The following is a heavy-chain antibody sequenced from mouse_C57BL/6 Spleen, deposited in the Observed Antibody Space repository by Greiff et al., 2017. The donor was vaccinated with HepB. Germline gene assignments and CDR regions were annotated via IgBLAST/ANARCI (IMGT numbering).Heavy chain of an antibody. J-gene: IGHJ4*01. V-gene: IGHV1-81*01. CDR1: GYTFTSYG. CDR2: IYPRSGNT. CDR3: ATYLY. Sequence: QVKLMESGAELARPGASVKLSCKASGYTFTSYGISWVKQRTGQGLEWIGEIYPRSGNTYYNEKFKGKATLTADKSSSTAYMELRSLTSEDSAVYFCATYLYWGQGTSVTVSS. D-gene: IGHD5-5*01.